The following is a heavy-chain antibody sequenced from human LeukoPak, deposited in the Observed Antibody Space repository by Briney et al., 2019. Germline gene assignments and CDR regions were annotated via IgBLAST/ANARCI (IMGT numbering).Heavy chain of an antibody. CDR1: GYTFTSYY. J-gene: IGHJ4*02. Sequence: ASVKVSCKASGYTFTSYYMHWVRQAPGQGLEWMGIINPRGGSTSYAQKFQGRVTMTRDTSTSTVYMELSSLRSEDTAVYYCARTWFGELLFDYWGQGTLVTVSS. D-gene: IGHD3-10*01. CDR3: ARTWFGELLFDY. CDR2: INPRGGST. V-gene: IGHV1-46*01.